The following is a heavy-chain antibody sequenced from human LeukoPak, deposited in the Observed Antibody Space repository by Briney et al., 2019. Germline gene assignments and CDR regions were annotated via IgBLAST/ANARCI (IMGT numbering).Heavy chain of an antibody. CDR2: ISGGSGST. CDR3: AKVGSNAWAYYFDY. CDR1: GFTFSSYA. V-gene: IGHV3-23*01. J-gene: IGHJ4*02. D-gene: IGHD6-13*01. Sequence: PGGSLRLSCAASGFTFSSYAMSWVRQAPGKGLEWVSTISGGSGSTYYADSVKGRFTISRDNSKNTLYLQVNSLRAEDTAVYCCAKVGSNAWAYYFDYWGQGTLVTVSS.